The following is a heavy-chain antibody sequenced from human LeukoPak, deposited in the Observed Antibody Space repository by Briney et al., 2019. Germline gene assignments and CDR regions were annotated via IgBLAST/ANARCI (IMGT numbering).Heavy chain of an antibody. V-gene: IGHV3-7*01. CDR3: ARDGGTDYYGSGGSDY. Sequence: GGSLRLSCAASGFTFSSYWMSWVRQAPGKGLEWVANIKQDGSEKYYADSVKGRFTISRDNAKNSLYLQMNSLRAEDTAVYYCARDGGTDYYGSGGSDYWGQGTLVTVSS. D-gene: IGHD3-10*01. CDR1: GFTFSSYW. CDR2: IKQDGSEK. J-gene: IGHJ4*02.